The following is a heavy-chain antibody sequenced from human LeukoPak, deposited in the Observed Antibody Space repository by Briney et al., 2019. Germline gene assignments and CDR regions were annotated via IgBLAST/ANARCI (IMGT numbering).Heavy chain of an antibody. Sequence: GASVKDSCKASGYTFTGYYMHWVRQAPGQGLEWMGWINPNSGGTNYIQKFQGRATMTSDTSIFTAYMGLSRLSSGDTAVYYCARDLDCSGGSCYDYWGQGTLVTVSS. J-gene: IGHJ4*02. V-gene: IGHV1-2*02. D-gene: IGHD2-15*01. CDR2: INPNSGGT. CDR3: ARDLDCSGGSCYDY. CDR1: GYTFTGYY.